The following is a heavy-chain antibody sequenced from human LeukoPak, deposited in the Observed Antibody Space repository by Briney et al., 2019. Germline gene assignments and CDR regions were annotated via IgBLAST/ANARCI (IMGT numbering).Heavy chain of an antibody. J-gene: IGHJ4*02. CDR1: GFTFDDYA. CDR2: ISGDGGST. CDR3: AREKLTYYYGSGSYYLGY. V-gene: IGHV3-43*02. Sequence: PGGSLRLSCAASGFTFDDYAMHWVRQAPGKGLEWVSLISGDGGSTYYADSLKGRFTIPRDNSKNSLYLQMNSLRTEDTALYYCAREKLTYYYGSGSYYLGYWGQGTLVTVSS. D-gene: IGHD3-10*01.